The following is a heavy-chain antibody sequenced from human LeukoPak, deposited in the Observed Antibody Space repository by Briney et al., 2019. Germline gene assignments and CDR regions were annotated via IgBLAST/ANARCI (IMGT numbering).Heavy chain of an antibody. CDR1: GFTFRDHC. Sequence: GGSLRLSCEASGFTFRDHCMNCVRQAPGKGLEWVSYICATISYADSVRGRFTISRDNAKNSLYLEMNSLRDEDTAVYYCVRDFDYNFDYWGQGALVTVSS. D-gene: IGHD4-11*01. V-gene: IGHV3-69-1*02. CDR3: VRDFDYNFDY. J-gene: IGHJ4*02. CDR2: ICATI.